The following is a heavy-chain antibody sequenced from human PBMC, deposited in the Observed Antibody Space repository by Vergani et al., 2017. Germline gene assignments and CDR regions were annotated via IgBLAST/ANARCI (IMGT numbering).Heavy chain of an antibody. D-gene: IGHD3-9*01. Sequence: QVQLQESGPGLVKPPGTLSLTCAVSGGSISSSNWWSWVRQPPGKGLQWIGEIYHSGSTNYNPSLQSRVTISVDKSKNQFSLKLSSVTAADTAVYYCASARKLRYSHCGDYYYYGMDVCGQGTTVTVSS. CDR2: IYHSGST. CDR3: ASARKLRYSHCGDYYYYGMDV. J-gene: IGHJ6*02. V-gene: IGHV4-4*03. CDR1: GGSISSSNW.